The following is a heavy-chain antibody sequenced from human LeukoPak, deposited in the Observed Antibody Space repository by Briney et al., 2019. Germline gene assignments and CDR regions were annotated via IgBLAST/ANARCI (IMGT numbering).Heavy chain of an antibody. CDR2: ISSGGDTI. CDR1: GFTFSSYE. V-gene: IGHV3-48*03. Sequence: PGGSLRLSCAASGFTFSSYEMNCVRQAPGKGLEWVSYISSGGDTIYYADSVKGRFTISRDNAKKSLYLQMNSLRAEDTAVYYCARLVVETQSYYYYGMDVWGQGTTVTVSS. D-gene: IGHD3-22*01. J-gene: IGHJ6*01. CDR3: ARLVVETQSYYYYGMDV.